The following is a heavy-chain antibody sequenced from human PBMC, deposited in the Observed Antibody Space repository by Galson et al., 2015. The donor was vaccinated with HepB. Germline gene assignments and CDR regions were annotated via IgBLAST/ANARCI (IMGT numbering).Heavy chain of an antibody. D-gene: IGHD6-13*01. V-gene: IGHV1-69*13. Sequence: SVKVSCKASGGTFNSYAISWVRQAPGQGLEWMGGIIPIFGTANYAQKFQGRVTITADESTSTAYMELSSLRSEDTAVYYCARGGIAAAGTGWFDPWGQGTLVTVSS. CDR1: GGTFNSYA. CDR3: ARGGIAAAGTGWFDP. CDR2: IIPIFGTA. J-gene: IGHJ5*02.